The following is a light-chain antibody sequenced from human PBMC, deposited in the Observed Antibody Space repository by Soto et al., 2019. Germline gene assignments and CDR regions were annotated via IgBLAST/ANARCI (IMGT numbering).Light chain of an antibody. CDR1: QDISSY. J-gene: IGKJ5*01. CDR3: QQSYSTASIT. V-gene: IGKV1-8*01. CDR2: AAS. Sequence: AIRMTQSPSSLSASTGDRVTIPCRASQDISSYLAWYQQKPGKAPKLLIYAASTLQSGVPSRFSGSGSGTDFTLTISCLQSEDFATYYCQQSYSTASITFGQGTRLEIK.